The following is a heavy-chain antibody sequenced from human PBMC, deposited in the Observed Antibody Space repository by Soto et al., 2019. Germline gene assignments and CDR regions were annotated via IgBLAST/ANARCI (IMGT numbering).Heavy chain of an antibody. V-gene: IGHV1-18*01. Sequence: QVQLVQSGAEVKKPGASVKVSCKASGYTFTSYGIRWVRQAHGQGLEWMGWISAYNGNTKYVQKFQGRVTMTTDTTTSTAYMELKSLRSDDTAVYYSESDAAAGLNDYVGQGTLVTASS. CDR3: ESDAAAGLNDY. CDR2: ISAYNGNT. J-gene: IGHJ4*02. CDR1: GYTFTSYG. D-gene: IGHD6-13*01.